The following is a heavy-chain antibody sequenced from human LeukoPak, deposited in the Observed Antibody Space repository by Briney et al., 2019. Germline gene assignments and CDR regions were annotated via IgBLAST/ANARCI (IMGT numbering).Heavy chain of an antibody. CDR2: IRYDGSSK. CDR3: VRDWAPASMQAAPFDC. Sequence: PGGSLRLSCAASGFTFSSYGMHWVRQAPGKGLEWVAFIRYDGSSKYYADSVKGRFTISRDNSKNTLYLQMNSLRAEDTAVYYCVRDWAPASMQAAPFDCWGQGTLVTVSS. D-gene: IGHD2/OR15-2a*01. CDR1: GFTFSSYG. J-gene: IGHJ4*02. V-gene: IGHV3-30*02.